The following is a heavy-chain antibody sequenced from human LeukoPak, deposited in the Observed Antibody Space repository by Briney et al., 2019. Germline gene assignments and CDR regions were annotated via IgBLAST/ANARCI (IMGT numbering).Heavy chain of an antibody. Sequence: EASETLSLTCTVSGGSISSSFYWSWIRQPPGKGLEWIGSMYYSVNTYYKPSLKNRVTISVYTSKNQFSLKLRSVTAADTAVYYCARHSPGTGAHYFDYWGQGTLVTVSS. CDR2: MYYSVNT. CDR3: ARHSPGTGAHYFDY. D-gene: IGHD7-27*01. J-gene: IGHJ4*02. CDR1: GGSISSSFY. V-gene: IGHV4-39*01.